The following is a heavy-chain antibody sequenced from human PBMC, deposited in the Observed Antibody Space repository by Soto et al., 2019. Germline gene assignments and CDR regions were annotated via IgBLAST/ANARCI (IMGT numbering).Heavy chain of an antibody. CDR1: GFTFSSYA. Sequence: GGSLRLSCAASGFTFSSYAMSWVRQAPGKGLEWVSAISGSGGSTYYADSVKGRFTISRDNSKNTLYLQMNSLRAEDTAVYYCAKDKSGVYCGGDCYSDYWGQGTLVTVSS. CDR2: ISGSGGST. V-gene: IGHV3-23*01. CDR3: AKDKSGVYCGGDCYSDY. D-gene: IGHD2-21*02. J-gene: IGHJ4*02.